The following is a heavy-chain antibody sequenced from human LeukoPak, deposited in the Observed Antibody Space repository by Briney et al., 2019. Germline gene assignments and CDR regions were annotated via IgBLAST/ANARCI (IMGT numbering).Heavy chain of an antibody. V-gene: IGHV3-11*01. J-gene: IGHJ4*02. CDR2: ISSRSSTI. CDR3: ARESAWSFDY. CDR1: GFTFSDYY. Sequence: PGGSLRLSCAASGFTFSDYYMSWIRQAPGKGLEWVSYISSRSSTIYYADSVKGRFTISRDNAKNSPYLQMNSLRAEDTAVYYCARESAWSFDYWGQGTLVTVSS. D-gene: IGHD6-19*01.